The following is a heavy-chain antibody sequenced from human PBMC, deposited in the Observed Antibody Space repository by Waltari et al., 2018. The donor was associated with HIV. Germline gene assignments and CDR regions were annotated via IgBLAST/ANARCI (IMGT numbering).Heavy chain of an antibody. J-gene: IGHJ4*02. D-gene: IGHD6-13*01. CDR3: ARVREFHSSSQDFDY. CDR2: INAGNGNT. Sequence: QVQLVQSGAEVKKPGASVKVSCKASGYTFTSYAMHWVRQAPGQRLEWMGWINAGNGNTKHSQKFQGRVTITRDTSASTAYMELSSLRSEDTAVYYCARVREFHSSSQDFDYWGQGTLVTVSS. CDR1: GYTFTSYA. V-gene: IGHV1-3*01.